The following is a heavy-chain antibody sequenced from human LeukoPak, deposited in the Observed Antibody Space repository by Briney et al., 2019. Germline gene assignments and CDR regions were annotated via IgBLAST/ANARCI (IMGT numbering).Heavy chain of an antibody. Sequence: SQTLSLTCTVSGGSISSGSYYWSWIRQPAGKGLEWIGRIYTSGSTNYNPSLKSRVTISVDTSKNQFSLKLSSVTAADTAVYYCARDRSVVGSTSPIRYWGQGTLVTVSS. CDR3: ARDRSVVGSTSPIRY. CDR2: IYTSGST. J-gene: IGHJ4*02. V-gene: IGHV4-61*02. D-gene: IGHD2-2*01. CDR1: GGSISSGSYY.